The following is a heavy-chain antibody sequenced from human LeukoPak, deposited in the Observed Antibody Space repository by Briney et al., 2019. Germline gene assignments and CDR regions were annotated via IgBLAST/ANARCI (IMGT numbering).Heavy chain of an antibody. V-gene: IGHV4-59*01. CDR3: AREANGQLVGAFDY. D-gene: IGHD6-6*01. Sequence: SETLSLTCTVSGGSISSYYWSWIRQPPGKGLEWIGYIYYSGSTNYNPSLKSLVTISVDTSKNQFSLKLSSVTAADTAVYYCAREANGQLVGAFDYWGQGTLVTVSS. CDR1: GGSISSYY. J-gene: IGHJ4*02. CDR2: IYYSGST.